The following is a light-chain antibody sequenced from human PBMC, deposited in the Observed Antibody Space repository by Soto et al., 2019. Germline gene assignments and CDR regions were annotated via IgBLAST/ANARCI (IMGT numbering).Light chain of an antibody. J-gene: IGKJ1*01. CDR1: QSISDT. V-gene: IGKV3-15*01. CDR3: HQRQSWPRT. CDR2: GAS. Sequence: EIVMTQSPATLSVYPGGRATLSCRASQSISDTLAWYQQKPGQAPRLLVHGASTRATGFPARFRGSGSGTDFTLTISDVQPEDFALYYCHQRQSWPRTFGQGAKVDIK.